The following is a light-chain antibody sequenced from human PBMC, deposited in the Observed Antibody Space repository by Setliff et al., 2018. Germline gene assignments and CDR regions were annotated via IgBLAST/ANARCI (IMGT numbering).Light chain of an antibody. Sequence: QSVLTQPASVSGSPGQSITIYCIGSSSDIGAYDYVAWYQQHPGKAPKLMIYDVSHRPSGVSHRFSASKSGNTASLTISGLQVEDEADYYCSSYSTRTSRDVFGTGTKGTVL. J-gene: IGLJ1*01. CDR3: SSYSTRTSRDV. CDR1: SSDIGAYDY. CDR2: DVS. V-gene: IGLV2-14*03.